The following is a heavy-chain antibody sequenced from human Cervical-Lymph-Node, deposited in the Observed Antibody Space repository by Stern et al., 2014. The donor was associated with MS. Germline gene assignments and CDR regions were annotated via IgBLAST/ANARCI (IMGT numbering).Heavy chain of an antibody. CDR2: IYTGDSHT. Sequence: EVQLVESGAEVKKPGESLKISCKTSGYTFISYWIGWVRQMPGRGLEWMGIIYTGDSHTRYSPPFQGQDTISVDKSISTAYLQWSSLKASDTAIYYCARRSWDYRREYYFDFWGQGTLVTVSS. CDR3: ARRSWDYRREYYFDF. V-gene: IGHV5-51*03. CDR1: GYTFISYW. J-gene: IGHJ4*02. D-gene: IGHD4-11*01.